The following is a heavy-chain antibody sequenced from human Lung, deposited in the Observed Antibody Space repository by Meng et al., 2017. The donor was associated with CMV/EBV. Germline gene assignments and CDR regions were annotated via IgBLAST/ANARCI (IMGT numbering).Heavy chain of an antibody. CDR2: INHSGRT. CDR3: ASGGVRFLEYLKDHDY. Sequence: SXTLSLXFAAYGGSFSGYNWSWIRQLPGKGLEWIGEINHSGRTKYNPSLKSRVTISVDTSKNQLSLKLSSVTATDTAVYYCASGGVRFLEYLKDHDYWGQGXLVTVSS. V-gene: IGHV4-34*01. J-gene: IGHJ4*02. CDR1: GGSFSGYN. D-gene: IGHD3-3*01.